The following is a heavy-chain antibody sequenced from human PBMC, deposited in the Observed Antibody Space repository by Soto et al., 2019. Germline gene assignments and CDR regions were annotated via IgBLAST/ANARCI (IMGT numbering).Heavy chain of an antibody. V-gene: IGHV2-5*02. CDR1: GFSLNTRGVG. D-gene: IGHD6-19*01. J-gene: IGHJ4*02. CDR2: IHWDDEK. CDR3: AYRPFVLGSCWKFDF. Sequence: QITLKESGPTLVIPTQTLTLTCTFSGFSLNTRGVGVGWIRQPPGKALEWVALIHWDDEKRYSPSLRNTLTITKDTSKNQVVLIMTIMDPVDTATYYFAYRPFVLGSCWKFDFWGQGILGTGSS.